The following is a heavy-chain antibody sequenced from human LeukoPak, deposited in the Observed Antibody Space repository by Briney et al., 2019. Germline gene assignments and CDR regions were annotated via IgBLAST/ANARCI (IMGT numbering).Heavy chain of an antibody. CDR1: GYTFIDYY. CDR3: ARGAGITGTNWVRLDHFDF. Sequence: SVKVSCKASGYTFIDYYIHWVRQAPGQGLEWMGRINPNTGDTYYAQKFQGRVSMTRDKSISTAYMGLTRLSSDDRAIYYCARGAGITGTNWVRLDHFDFWGQGTLVTVSS. J-gene: IGHJ4*02. D-gene: IGHD1-7*01. CDR2: INPNTGDT. V-gene: IGHV1-2*06.